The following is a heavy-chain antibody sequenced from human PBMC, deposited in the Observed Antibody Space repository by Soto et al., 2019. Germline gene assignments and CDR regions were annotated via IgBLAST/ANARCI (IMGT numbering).Heavy chain of an antibody. CDR1: GGSISSSNW. D-gene: IGHD4-17*01. Sequence: PSETLSLTCAVSGGSISSSNWWSWVRQPPGKGLEWIGEIYHSGSTNYNPSLKSRVTMSVDKSKNQFSLKLSSVTAADTAVYYCARDTYGLYYYYGMDVWGQGTTVTVSS. J-gene: IGHJ6*02. CDR3: ARDTYGLYYYYGMDV. CDR2: IYHSGST. V-gene: IGHV4-4*02.